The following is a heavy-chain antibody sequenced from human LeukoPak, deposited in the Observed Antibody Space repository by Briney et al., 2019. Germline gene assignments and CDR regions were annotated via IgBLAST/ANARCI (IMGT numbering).Heavy chain of an antibody. D-gene: IGHD6-19*01. J-gene: IGHJ4*02. Sequence: GRSLRLSCAASGSTFSSYSMNWVRQAPGKGLEWVSYISSSSSTIYYADSVKGRFTISRDNAKNSLYLQMNSLRAEDTAVYYCVKEWEAYSSGSYRYFDYWGQGTLVTVSS. CDR2: ISSSSSTI. CDR3: VKEWEAYSSGSYRYFDY. CDR1: GSTFSSYS. V-gene: IGHV3-48*04.